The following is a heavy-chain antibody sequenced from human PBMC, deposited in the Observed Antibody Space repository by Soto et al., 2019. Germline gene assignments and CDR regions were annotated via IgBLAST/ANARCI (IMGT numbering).Heavy chain of an antibody. V-gene: IGHV3-23*01. CDR1: GFTFGSYA. CDR3: AKDQEKLNWNYYYYGMDV. Sequence: LRLSCAASGFTFGSYAMSWVRQAPGKGLEWVSAISGSGGSTYYADSVKGRFTISRDNSKNTLYLQMNSLRAEDTAVYYCAKDQEKLNWNYYYYGMDVWGQGTTVTVSS. J-gene: IGHJ6*02. D-gene: IGHD1-1*01. CDR2: ISGSGGST.